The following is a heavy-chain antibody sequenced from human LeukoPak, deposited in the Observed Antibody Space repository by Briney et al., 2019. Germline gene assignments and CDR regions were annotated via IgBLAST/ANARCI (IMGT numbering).Heavy chain of an antibody. D-gene: IGHD3-3*01. CDR2: IYPGDSDT. Sequence: GESLKISCKGSGYSFTSYWIGWVRQMPGQGLEWMGIIYPGDSDTRYSPSFQGQVTISADKHISTAYLQWSSLKASDTAMYYCARHIKSVFWSARELSWFVPWGQGTLITVSS. V-gene: IGHV5-51*01. J-gene: IGHJ5*02. CDR3: ARHIKSVFWSARELSWFVP. CDR1: GYSFTSYW.